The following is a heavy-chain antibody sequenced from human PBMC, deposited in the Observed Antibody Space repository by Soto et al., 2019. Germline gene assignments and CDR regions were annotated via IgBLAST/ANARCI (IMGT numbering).Heavy chain of an antibody. Sequence: AESLTSSCTVFGYTFTTFWIIWVLQMPGKGLEWMGRIDPRDSYVTYSPSFEGHVTISVDKSISTAYLQWGSLRASDTAIYYCPRIYCTTNCDSWFDPWGQGTMVTVSS. D-gene: IGHD2-2*01. CDR2: IDPRDSYV. V-gene: IGHV5-10-1*01. CDR3: PRIYCTTNCDSWFDP. CDR1: GYTFTTFW. J-gene: IGHJ5*02.